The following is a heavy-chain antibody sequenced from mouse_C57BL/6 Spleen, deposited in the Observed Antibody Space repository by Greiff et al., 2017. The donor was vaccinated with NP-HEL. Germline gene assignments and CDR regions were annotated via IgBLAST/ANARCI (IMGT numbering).Heavy chain of an antibody. V-gene: IGHV1-76*01. CDR3: ARYEAGSAMDY. CDR1: GYTFTDYY. CDR2: IYPGSGNT. D-gene: IGHD1-1*01. J-gene: IGHJ4*01. Sequence: QVQLQQSGAELVRPGASVKLSCKASGYTFTDYYINWVKQRPGQGLEWIARIYPGSGNTYYNEKFKGKATLTAEKSSSTAYMQLSSLTSEDSAVYFCARYEAGSAMDYWGQGTSVTVSS.